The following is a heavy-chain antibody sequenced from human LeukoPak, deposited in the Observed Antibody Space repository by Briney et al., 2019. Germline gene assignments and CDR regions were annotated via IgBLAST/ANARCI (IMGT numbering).Heavy chain of an antibody. D-gene: IGHD3-3*01. Sequence: GASVKVSCKASGYTFTSYGISWVRQAPGQGLERMGWISAYNGNTNYAQKLQGRVTMTTDTTTNTAHHELRNPRTDDPAVYYCARVRITIFGVVIRPSDAFDIWGQGTMVTVSS. CDR3: ARVRITIFGVVIRPSDAFDI. CDR2: ISAYNGNT. CDR1: GYTFTSYG. J-gene: IGHJ3*02. V-gene: IGHV1-18*01.